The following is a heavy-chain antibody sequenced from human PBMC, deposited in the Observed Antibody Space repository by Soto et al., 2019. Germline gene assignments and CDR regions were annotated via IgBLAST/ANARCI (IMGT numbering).Heavy chain of an antibody. CDR2: INPHSSGA. V-gene: IGHV1-2*04. Sequence: QVHLVQSGAEVKKPGASVKVSCKASGYTFTDYYIHWVRQAPGQGLEWMGWINPHSSGANIAQKFEGWVTLTRDTSVTTVYMEMGWLKSNDTAVYYCTRDYDDGSASYGFDLWGQGTLVTVSS. D-gene: IGHD3-22*01. J-gene: IGHJ3*01. CDR1: GYTFTDYY. CDR3: TRDYDDGSASYGFDL.